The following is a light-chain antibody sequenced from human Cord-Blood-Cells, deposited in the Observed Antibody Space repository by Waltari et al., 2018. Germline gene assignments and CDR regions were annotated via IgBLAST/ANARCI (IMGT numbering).Light chain of an antibody. V-gene: IGKV1-39*01. CDR3: QQSYSTPLT. Sequence: QITQSPSSIPASVGDRVPITCRASQSISSYLNWYQQKPGKAPKLLIYAASSLQSGVPSRFSGSGSGTDFTLTISSRQPEDFATYYCQQSYSTPLTYGGRTKVEIK. CDR1: QSISSY. CDR2: AAS. J-gene: IGKJ4*01.